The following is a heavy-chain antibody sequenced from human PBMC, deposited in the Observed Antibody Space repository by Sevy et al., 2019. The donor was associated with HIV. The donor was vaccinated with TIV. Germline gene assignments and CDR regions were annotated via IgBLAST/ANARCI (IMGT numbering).Heavy chain of an antibody. V-gene: IGHV3-30*04. CDR3: ASFPITMVRGIRDY. Sequence: GGSLRLSCTASEFMLSSYAMHWVRQGPGKGLEWVAIISHDGTNKSYAHSVEGRFTVSRDNSRNTLYLHMNSLRAEDTAVYYCASFPITMVRGIRDYWGQGTLVTVS. D-gene: IGHD3-10*01. J-gene: IGHJ4*02. CDR2: ISHDGTNK. CDR1: EFMLSSYA.